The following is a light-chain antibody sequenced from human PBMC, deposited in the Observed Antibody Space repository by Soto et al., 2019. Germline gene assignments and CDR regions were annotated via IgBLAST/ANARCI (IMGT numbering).Light chain of an antibody. Sequence: EIVMTQSPATLSVSPGERATLSCRASQSVSRNVAWYQQKPGQAPRLLIYATSTRATGLPGRFSGSGSGTEFTLTISSLQSEDFAVYYCQLYGTSPKTFGQGTKVDIK. J-gene: IGKJ1*01. CDR2: ATS. CDR1: QSVSRN. V-gene: IGKV3-15*01. CDR3: QLYGTSPKT.